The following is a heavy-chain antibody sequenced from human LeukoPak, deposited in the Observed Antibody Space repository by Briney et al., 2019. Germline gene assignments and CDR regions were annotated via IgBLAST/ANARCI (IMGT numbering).Heavy chain of an antibody. CDR3: ARVLLWFGDLGGGFDY. CDR2: ISAYNGNT. D-gene: IGHD3-10*01. J-gene: IGHJ4*02. Sequence: ASVKVSCKASGYTFTSYGISWVRQAPGQGLEWMGWISAYNGNTNYAQKLQGRVTMTTDTSTSTACMELSSLRSEDTAVYYCARVLLWFGDLGGGFDYWGQGTLVTVSS. CDR1: GYTFTSYG. V-gene: IGHV1-18*01.